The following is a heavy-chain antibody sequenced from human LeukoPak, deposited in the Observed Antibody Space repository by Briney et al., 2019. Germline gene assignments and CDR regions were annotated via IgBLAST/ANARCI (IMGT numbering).Heavy chain of an antibody. Sequence: GGSLRLSCAASGFTFSSYGMHWVRQAPGKGLEWVAVIWYGGSNKYYADSVKGRFTISRDNSKNTLYLQMNSLRAEDTAVYYCARDWGYSYGDFDYWGQGTLVTVSS. J-gene: IGHJ4*02. V-gene: IGHV3-33*08. CDR1: GFTFSSYG. CDR2: IWYGGSNK. D-gene: IGHD5-18*01. CDR3: ARDWGYSYGDFDY.